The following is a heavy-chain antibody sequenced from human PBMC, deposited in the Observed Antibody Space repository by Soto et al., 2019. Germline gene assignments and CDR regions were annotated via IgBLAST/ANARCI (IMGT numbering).Heavy chain of an antibody. V-gene: IGHV1-69*02. Sequence: QVQLVQSGAEVKMPGSSVKVSCTASGGTFTSYTFSWVRQVPGQGLEWMGRIIPILRMADFAQKFQGRVTINADESTSTVYMKLSSLRSEDTAVYYGATSYGSGSAHFDYWGQGTLVTVS. CDR1: GGTFTSYT. CDR2: IIPILRMA. J-gene: IGHJ4*02. D-gene: IGHD3-10*01. CDR3: ATSYGSGSAHFDY.